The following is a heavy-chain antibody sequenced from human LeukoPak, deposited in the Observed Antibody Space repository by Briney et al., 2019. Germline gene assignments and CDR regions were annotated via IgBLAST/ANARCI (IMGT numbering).Heavy chain of an antibody. CDR1: GFIFSSYA. CDR2: ISYDGSNK. CDR3: ARVARQIVVGPMDV. Sequence: SGGSLRLSCAASGFIFSSYAMHWVRQAPGKGLEWVAVISYDGSNKYYADSVKGRFTISRDNSKNTLYLQMNSLRAEDTAVYYCARVARQIVVGPMDVWGEGTTVTVSS. D-gene: IGHD2-15*01. J-gene: IGHJ6*03. V-gene: IGHV3-30*01.